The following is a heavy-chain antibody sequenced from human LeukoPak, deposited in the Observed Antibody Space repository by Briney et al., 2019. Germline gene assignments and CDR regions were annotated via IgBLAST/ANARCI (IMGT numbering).Heavy chain of an antibody. D-gene: IGHD3-22*01. V-gene: IGHV3-48*01. CDR1: GLSITSYS. Sequence: GGSLRLSCAASGLSITSYSMNWVRQAPGKGLEWVSHISSSSTTIEYADSVKGRFTISRDNAKNSLYLQMNSLRAEDTAVYYCARDVNGGYYYRFDYWGQGTLVTVSS. CDR2: ISSSSTTI. J-gene: IGHJ4*02. CDR3: ARDVNGGYYYRFDY.